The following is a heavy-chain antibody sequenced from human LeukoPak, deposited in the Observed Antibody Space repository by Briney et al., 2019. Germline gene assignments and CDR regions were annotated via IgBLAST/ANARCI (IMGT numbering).Heavy chain of an antibody. D-gene: IGHD5-12*01. Sequence: ASVKVSCKASGYTFTSYYMHWVRQAPGQGLEWMGWISAYNGNTKYAQKFQGRVTMTTDTSTRKGYMELRSLRSDDTAVYYCARTLSGGWLRLRDAFDIWGQGTMVTVSS. CDR2: ISAYNGNT. V-gene: IGHV1-18*04. J-gene: IGHJ3*02. CDR1: GYTFTSYY. CDR3: ARTLSGGWLRLRDAFDI.